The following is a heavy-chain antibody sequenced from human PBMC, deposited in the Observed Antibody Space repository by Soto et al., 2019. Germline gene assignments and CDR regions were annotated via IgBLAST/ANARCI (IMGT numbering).Heavy chain of an antibody. J-gene: IGHJ4*02. CDR1: GGSISSSSYY. Sequence: QLQLQESGPGLVKPSETLSLTCTVSGGSISSSSYYWGWIRQPPGKGLEWIGSIYYSGSTYYNPSLKSRVTISVDTSKNQFSLKLSSVTAADTAVYYCARLPTPLLWFGESEFFWGQGTLVTVSS. CDR2: IYYSGST. CDR3: ARLPTPLLWFGESEFF. D-gene: IGHD3-10*01. V-gene: IGHV4-39*01.